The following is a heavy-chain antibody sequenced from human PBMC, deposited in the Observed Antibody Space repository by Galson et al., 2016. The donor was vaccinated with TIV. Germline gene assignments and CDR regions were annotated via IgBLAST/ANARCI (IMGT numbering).Heavy chain of an antibody. V-gene: IGHV2-70*17. CDR2: TDWDGDK. J-gene: IGHJ4*02. D-gene: IGHD5-24*01. Sequence: PALVKPTQTLTLTCTFSGFSLTTHGMCVSWIRQPPGKALEWLARTDWDGDKFYSTSLQTRLSISKDTSRNQVVLTLNNVDPVDPATYFCARSSIRDVSTHRFFDYWGQGTLVTVSP. CDR3: ARSSIRDVSTHRFFDY. CDR1: GFSLTTHGMC.